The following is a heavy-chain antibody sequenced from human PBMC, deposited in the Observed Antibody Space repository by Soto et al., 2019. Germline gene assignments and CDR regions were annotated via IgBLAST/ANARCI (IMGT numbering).Heavy chain of an antibody. CDR2: ITASADTT. CDR1: GFTFRSYA. Sequence: EEQLLESGGGLVRPGGSLRLSCAASGFTFRSYAMSWVRQAPGKGLEWVSSITASADTTYYADSVKGRFTISRDNSNNTIYGRMNSLRGEDTAVYYCARVRPLRDCTRTSCLGAFDIWGQGTMVTVS. V-gene: IGHV3-23*01. J-gene: IGHJ3*02. D-gene: IGHD2-2*01. CDR3: ARVRPLRDCTRTSCLGAFDI.